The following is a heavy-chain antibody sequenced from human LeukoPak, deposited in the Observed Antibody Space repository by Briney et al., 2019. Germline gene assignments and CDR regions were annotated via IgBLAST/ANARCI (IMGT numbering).Heavy chain of an antibody. Sequence: PGGSLRLSCAASGFTFSSYGMHWVRQAPGKGLVWVSRVDIDGSTTTYADSVKGRFTISRDNAKNTLYLQMNSLRIEDTAVYYCAKDRAVAYYDSSGPLGYWGQGTLVTVSS. J-gene: IGHJ4*02. V-gene: IGHV3-74*01. D-gene: IGHD3-22*01. CDR2: VDIDGSTT. CDR3: AKDRAVAYYDSSGPLGY. CDR1: GFTFSSYG.